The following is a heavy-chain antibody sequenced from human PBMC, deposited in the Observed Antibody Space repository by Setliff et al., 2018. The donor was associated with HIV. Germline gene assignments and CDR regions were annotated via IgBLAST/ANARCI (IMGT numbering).Heavy chain of an antibody. CDR1: GFTFSTYA. Sequence: GESLKISCVASGFTFSTYAMSWVRQVPGKGLEWVSVIYSDGSSTYYADSVKGRFTISRDNSKNTLHLHMNSLRAEDTAVYYCARQAHPRGYYGSAGLFDYWGQGTPVTVSS. J-gene: IGHJ4*02. CDR3: ARQAHPRGYYGSAGLFDY. CDR2: IYSDGSST. V-gene: IGHV3-23*03. D-gene: IGHD3-22*01.